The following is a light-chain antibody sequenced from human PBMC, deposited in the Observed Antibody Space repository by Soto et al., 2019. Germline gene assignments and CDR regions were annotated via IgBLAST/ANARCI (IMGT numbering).Light chain of an antibody. V-gene: IGLV1-44*01. CDR1: SSNIGSNT. Sequence: QSVLTQPPSASGTPGQRVTISGSGSSSNIGSNTVNWYQQLPGTAPTLLIYSNNQRPSGVPDRFSGSKSGTSASLAISGLQSEDEADYHCAAWDDSLNALVFGGGTKLTVL. CDR2: SNN. CDR3: AAWDDSLNALV. J-gene: IGLJ2*01.